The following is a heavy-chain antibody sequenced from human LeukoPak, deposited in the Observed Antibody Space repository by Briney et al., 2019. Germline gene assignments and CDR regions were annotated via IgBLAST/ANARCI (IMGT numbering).Heavy chain of an antibody. D-gene: IGHD6-13*01. CDR2: ISSSSSYI. J-gene: IGHJ3*02. CDR1: GFTFSSYS. Sequence: GGSLRLSCAASGFTFSSYSMNWVRQAPGKGLEWVSSISSSSSYIYYADSVKGRFTISRDNAKNSLYLQMNSLRAEDTAVYYCSLAAAGINFEWDDAFDIWGQGTMVTVSS. CDR3: SLAAAGINFEWDDAFDI. V-gene: IGHV3-21*04.